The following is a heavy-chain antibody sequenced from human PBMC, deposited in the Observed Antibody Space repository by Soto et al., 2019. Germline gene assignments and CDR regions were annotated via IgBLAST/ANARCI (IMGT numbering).Heavy chain of an antibody. D-gene: IGHD2-2*01. Sequence: QVQLVQSGAEVKKPGSSVKVSCKASGGTFSSYAISWVRQAPGQGLEWMGGIIPISGTANYAQKLQGRVTITADESTSTAYMGLISLRSEDTAVYYCARSQGSSTSLEIYYYYYYGMDVWGQGTTVTVSS. CDR2: IIPISGTA. J-gene: IGHJ6*02. V-gene: IGHV1-69*01. CDR3: ARSQGSSTSLEIYYYYYYGMDV. CDR1: GGTFSSYA.